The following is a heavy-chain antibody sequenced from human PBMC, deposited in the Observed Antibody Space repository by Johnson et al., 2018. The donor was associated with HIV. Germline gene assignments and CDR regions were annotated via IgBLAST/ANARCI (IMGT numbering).Heavy chain of an antibody. J-gene: IGHJ3*02. CDR1: GFTFDDYA. Sequence: VQLVESGGGLVQPGRSLRLSCAASGFTFDDYAMHWVRQAPGKGLEWVSGINWNGGSTGYADSVKGRFTISRDNAKNSLYLQMNNLRAEDTALYYWARDRGQRAPLCAVDIWGQGTMVTVSS. CDR2: INWNGGST. D-gene: IGHD3-10*01. V-gene: IGHV3-9*01. CDR3: ARDRGQRAPLCAVDI.